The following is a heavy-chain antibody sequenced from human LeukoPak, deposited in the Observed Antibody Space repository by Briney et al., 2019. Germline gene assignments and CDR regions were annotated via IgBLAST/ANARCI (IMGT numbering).Heavy chain of an antibody. CDR2: IYYSGST. CDR3: ARDGSGSGFDAFDI. J-gene: IGHJ3*02. CDR1: GGSISSSSYY. V-gene: IGHV4-39*07. Sequence: QTSETLSLSCTVSGGSISSSSYYWGWIRQPPGKGLEWIGSIYYSGSTYYNPSLKSRVTISVDTSKNQFSLKLGSVTAADTAVYYCARDGSGSGFDAFDIWGQGTMVTVSS. D-gene: IGHD3-22*01.